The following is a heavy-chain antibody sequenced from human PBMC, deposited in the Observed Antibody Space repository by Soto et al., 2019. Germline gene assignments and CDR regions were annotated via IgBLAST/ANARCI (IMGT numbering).Heavy chain of an antibody. CDR3: ARFSTSCLWALDY. J-gene: IGHJ4*02. CDR2: ISSSSSTI. D-gene: IGHD2-2*01. Sequence: EVQLVESGGGLVQPGGSLRLSCAASGFTFSSYSMNWVRQAPGKGLGWVSYISSSSSTIYYADSVKGRFTISRDNAKNSLYLQMNSLRAEDTAVYYCARFSTSCLWALDYWGQGTLVTVSS. CDR1: GFTFSSYS. V-gene: IGHV3-48*01.